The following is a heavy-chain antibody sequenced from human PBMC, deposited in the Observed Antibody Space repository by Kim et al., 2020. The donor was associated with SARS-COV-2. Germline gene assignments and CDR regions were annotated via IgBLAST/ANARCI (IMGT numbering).Heavy chain of an antibody. V-gene: IGHV4-34*01. CDR2: INHSGST. CDR3: ARSERYCSSTSCYAGIYSYYYGMDV. CDR1: GGSFSGYY. Sequence: SETLSLTCAVYGGSFSGYYWSWIRQPPGKGLEWIGEINHSGSTNYNPSLKSRVTISVDTSKNQFSLKLSSVTAADTAVYYCARSERYCSSTSCYAGIYSYYYGMDVWGQGTTVTVSS. D-gene: IGHD2-2*01. J-gene: IGHJ6*02.